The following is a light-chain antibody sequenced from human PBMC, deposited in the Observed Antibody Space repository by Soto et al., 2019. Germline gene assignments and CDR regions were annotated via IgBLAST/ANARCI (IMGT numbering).Light chain of an antibody. Sequence: EIVLTQSPGTLSLSPGERATISCRASQSVRSSYLAWFQQKPGQAPRLLIYGASSRATGIPDRFSGSESGTDFTLTISRLEPEDFAVYYCQQYGSTPKTFGQGTKLEIK. CDR2: GAS. V-gene: IGKV3-20*01. CDR1: QSVRSSY. J-gene: IGKJ2*01. CDR3: QQYGSTPKT.